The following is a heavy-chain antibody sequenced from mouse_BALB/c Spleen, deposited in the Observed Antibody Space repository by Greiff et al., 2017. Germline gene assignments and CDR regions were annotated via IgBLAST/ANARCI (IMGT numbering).Heavy chain of an antibody. CDR2: IDPANGNT. CDR3: ARDITTAPWFAY. CDR1: GFNIKDTY. J-gene: IGHJ3*01. Sequence: VHVKQSGAELVKPGASVKLSCTASGFNIKDTYMHWVKQRPEQGLEWIGRIDPANGNTKYDPKFQGKATITADTSSNTAYLQLSSLTSEDTAVYHCARDITTAPWFAYWGQGTLVTVSA. D-gene: IGHD1-2*01. V-gene: IGHV14-3*02.